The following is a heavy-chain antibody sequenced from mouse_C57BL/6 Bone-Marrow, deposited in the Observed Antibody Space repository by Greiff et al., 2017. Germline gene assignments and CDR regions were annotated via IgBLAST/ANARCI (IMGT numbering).Heavy chain of an antibody. CDR2: ISSGGSYT. D-gene: IGHD1-1*01. Sequence: EVKVVESGGDLVKPGGSLKLSCAASGFTFSSYGMSCVRQTPDKRLEWVATISSGGSYTYYPDSVKGRFTLSRDNAKNTLYLQMSSLKSEDTAMYYCEHGSSSDWFAYWGQGTLVTVSA. J-gene: IGHJ3*01. CDR3: EHGSSSDWFAY. CDR1: GFTFSSYG. V-gene: IGHV5-6*01.